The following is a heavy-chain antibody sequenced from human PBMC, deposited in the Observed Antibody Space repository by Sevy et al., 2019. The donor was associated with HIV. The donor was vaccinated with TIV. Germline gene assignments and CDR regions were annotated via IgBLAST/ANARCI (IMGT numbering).Heavy chain of an antibody. D-gene: IGHD2-8*01. J-gene: IGHJ4*02. CDR1: GFTFSNAW. CDR3: TNYRGYCIDGVCGEYFDS. V-gene: IGHV3-15*01. Sequence: GGSLRLSCGASGFTFSNAWMTWVRQAPGKGLEWVGRIKSKSEGGTTDYAAPVKGRFTISRDDSKSTLYLQMNSLKGDDTAIYYCTNYRGYCIDGVCGEYFDSWAQGTLVTVSS. CDR2: IKSKSEGGTT.